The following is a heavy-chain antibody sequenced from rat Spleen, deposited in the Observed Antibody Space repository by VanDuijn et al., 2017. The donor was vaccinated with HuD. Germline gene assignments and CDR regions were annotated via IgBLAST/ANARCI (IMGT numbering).Heavy chain of an antibody. CDR2: TNTGSGIT. Sequence: QVQLQQSGAELAKPGSSVKISCKASGYTFTNYYISWIKQTTGQGLEYIGYTNTGSGITRYNEKFRDKATLTVDRSSNTAFMQLYSLTPDDSAVYYCARDFGYNLYVMDAWGQGASVTVSS. CDR3: ARDFGYNLYVMDA. V-gene: IGHV1-43*01. D-gene: IGHD1-9*01. J-gene: IGHJ4*01. CDR1: GYTFTNYY.